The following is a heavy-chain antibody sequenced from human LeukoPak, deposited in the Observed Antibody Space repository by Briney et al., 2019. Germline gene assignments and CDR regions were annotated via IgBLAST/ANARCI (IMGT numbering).Heavy chain of an antibody. CDR1: GFPFSRYW. Sequence: GGSLRLSCAASGFPFSRYWMSWVRQAPGKGLEWVANIKPDGSEKHYVDSVKGRFTFSRDNAKNSLYLQMNGLRAEDMAVYYCARLAAGSDYFDYWGQGTMVTVSS. D-gene: IGHD6-13*01. CDR2: IKPDGSEK. V-gene: IGHV3-7*04. J-gene: IGHJ4*02. CDR3: ARLAAGSDYFDY.